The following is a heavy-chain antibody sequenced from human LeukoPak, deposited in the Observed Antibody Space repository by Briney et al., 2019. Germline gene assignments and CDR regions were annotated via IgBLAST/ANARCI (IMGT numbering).Heavy chain of an antibody. V-gene: IGHV3-23*01. D-gene: IGHD4-17*01. CDR3: AKAARTTVTYSFDS. CDR2: ISAGGGVT. CDR1: GFTFSNYA. J-gene: IGHJ4*02. Sequence: GGSLRLSCAASGFTFSNYAMVWVRQAPGKGLDWVSSISAGGGVTSNADSVKGRFTISRDNSKNTLYLQMNSLRAEDTAMYYCAKAARTTVTYSFDSWGQGTLVTVSS.